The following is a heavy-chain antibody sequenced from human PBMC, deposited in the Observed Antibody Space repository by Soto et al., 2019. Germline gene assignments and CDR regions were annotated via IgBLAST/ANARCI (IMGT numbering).Heavy chain of an antibody. Sequence: QLLLQESGPGLVKPSETLSLTCTVSGGSSRSTTYYWGWIRQSPGKGLEWIGNIYSGGNTYYNPSLKSRVTISVDTSKSHLSLQLISVTAADTAVYYCAGQSYESRGYFDAYWGQGTLVTVSS. CDR2: IYSGGNT. CDR1: GGSSRSTTYY. D-gene: IGHD3-22*01. V-gene: IGHV4-39*01. J-gene: IGHJ4*02. CDR3: AGQSYESRGYFDAY.